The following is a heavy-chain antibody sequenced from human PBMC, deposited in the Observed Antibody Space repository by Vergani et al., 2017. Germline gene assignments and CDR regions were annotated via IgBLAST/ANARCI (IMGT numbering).Heavy chain of an antibody. V-gene: IGHV1-69*02. D-gene: IGHD5-12*01. CDR3: ARGHSGYDWEDYFDY. Sequence: VQLVQSGAEVKKPGSSVKVSCKASGGTFSSYTISWVRQAPGQGLEWMGRIIPILGIANYAQKFQGRVTITADKSTSTAYMELSSLRSEDTAVYYCARGHSGYDWEDYFDYWGQGTLVTVSS. J-gene: IGHJ4*02. CDR1: GGTFSSYT. CDR2: IIPILGIA.